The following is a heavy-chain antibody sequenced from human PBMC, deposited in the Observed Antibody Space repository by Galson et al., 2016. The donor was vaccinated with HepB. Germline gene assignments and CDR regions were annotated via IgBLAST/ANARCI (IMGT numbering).Heavy chain of an antibody. D-gene: IGHD3-16*01. CDR3: AKDLGERLVTVYYYMDV. V-gene: IGHV3-23*01. J-gene: IGHJ6*03. Sequence: SLRLSCAASGFIFSEYAMSWVRRAPGKGLEWVSAISGSSAYTYYADSVQGRFTISRDNSQNTLYLQMNSLRAEDTAVYYCAKDLGERLVTVYYYMDVRGKGTTVTVSS. CDR2: ISGSSAYT. CDR1: GFIFSEYA.